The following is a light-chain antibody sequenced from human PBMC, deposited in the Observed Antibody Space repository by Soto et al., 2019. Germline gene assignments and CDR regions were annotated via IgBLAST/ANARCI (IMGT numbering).Light chain of an antibody. J-gene: IGLJ1*01. CDR3: SSFTSSMTNV. Sequence: SVLTQPASVSGSPGESITISCTGTSSDVGGYNSVSWYQHHPGKAPKLILYDVDDRPSGVSYRFSGSKSGNTASLTISGLQAADEADYFCSSFTSSMTNVFGSGNKVTVL. CDR2: DVD. V-gene: IGLV2-14*03. CDR1: SSDVGGYNS.